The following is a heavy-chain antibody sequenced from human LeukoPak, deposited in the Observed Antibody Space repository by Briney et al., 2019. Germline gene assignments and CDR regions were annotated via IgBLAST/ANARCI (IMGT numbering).Heavy chain of an antibody. Sequence: GLELMAGIIPIFGTANYAQKFQGRVTITADESTSTAYMELSSLRSEDTAVYYCAREWQGIDWGQGTLVTVSP. CDR3: AREWQGID. V-gene: IGHV1-69*01. CDR2: IIPIFGTA. J-gene: IGHJ4*02. D-gene: IGHD2/OR15-2a*01.